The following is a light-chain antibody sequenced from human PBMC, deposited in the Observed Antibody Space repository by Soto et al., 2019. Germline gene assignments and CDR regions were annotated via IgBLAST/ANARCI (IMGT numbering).Light chain of an antibody. V-gene: IGKV3D-20*02. Sequence: ASLSSRTRQSVTSSYLAWYQQRPGQAPRLLIHGASSRATGIPDRFSGSGSGTDFTLTISSLEPEDFAVYYCQQRSNWPRTFGQGTKVDIK. CDR2: GAS. J-gene: IGKJ1*01. CDR1: QSVTSSY. CDR3: QQRSNWPRT.